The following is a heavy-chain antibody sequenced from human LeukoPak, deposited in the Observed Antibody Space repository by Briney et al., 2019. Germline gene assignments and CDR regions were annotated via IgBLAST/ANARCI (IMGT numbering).Heavy chain of an antibody. Sequence: SETLSLTCAVYGGSFSGYYWSWIRQPPGKGLEWIGEINHSGSTNYNPSLKSRVTISVDTSKNQFSLKLSSVTAADTAVYYCARHGLRFLEWLLTLAFDIWGQGTMVTVSS. V-gene: IGHV4-34*01. CDR1: GGSFSGYY. CDR2: INHSGST. J-gene: IGHJ3*02. D-gene: IGHD3-3*01. CDR3: ARHGLRFLEWLLTLAFDI.